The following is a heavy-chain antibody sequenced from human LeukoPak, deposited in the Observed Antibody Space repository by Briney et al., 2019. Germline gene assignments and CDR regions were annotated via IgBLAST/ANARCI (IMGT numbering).Heavy chain of an antibody. J-gene: IGHJ4*02. V-gene: IGHV3-30*18. Sequence: PGRSLRLSCAASGFTFSSYGMHWVRQAPGKGLEWVAVISYDGSNKYYADSVKGRFTISRDNSKNTLYLQMNSLRAEDTAVYYCAKDRTTVTTFLDYRGQGTLVTVSS. CDR3: AKDRTTVTTFLDY. CDR2: ISYDGSNK. D-gene: IGHD4-17*01. CDR1: GFTFSSYG.